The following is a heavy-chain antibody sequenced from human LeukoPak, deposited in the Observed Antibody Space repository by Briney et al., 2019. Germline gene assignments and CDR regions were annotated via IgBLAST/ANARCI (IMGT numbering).Heavy chain of an antibody. CDR3: ARAIYSSRYYMDV. CDR2: IYYSGST. V-gene: IGHV4-31*03. D-gene: IGHD2-21*01. Sequence: PSQTLSLTCTVSGGSISSGGYYWSWIPQHPGKGLEWIGYIYYSGSTYYNPSLKSRVTISVDTSKNQFSLKLSSVTAADTAVYYCARAIYSSRYYMDVWGKGTTVTVSS. CDR1: GGSISSGGYY. J-gene: IGHJ6*03.